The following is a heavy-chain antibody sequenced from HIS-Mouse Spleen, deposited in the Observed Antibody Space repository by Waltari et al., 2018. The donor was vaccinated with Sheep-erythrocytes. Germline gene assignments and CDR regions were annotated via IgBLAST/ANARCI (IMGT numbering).Heavy chain of an antibody. J-gene: IGHJ1*01. CDR3: ARGYCSSTSCYGYFQH. CDR1: GYTFTGYY. V-gene: IGHV1-2*02. D-gene: IGHD2-2*01. Sequence: QVQLVQSGSEVKKPGASVKVSCKASGYTFTGYYTHWVRQAPGQAIEWKGWINPNSGGINYAKKFQGRVNMTRETSISTAYMVLSRLKSEDTAVDICARGYCSSTSCYGYFQHWGQDTLVTVSS. CDR2: INPNSGGI.